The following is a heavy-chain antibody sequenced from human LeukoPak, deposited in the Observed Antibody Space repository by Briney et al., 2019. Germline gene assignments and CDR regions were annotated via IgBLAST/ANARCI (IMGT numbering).Heavy chain of an antibody. CDR2: INHSGST. CDR3: VALVVPAAMH. V-gene: IGHV4-34*01. D-gene: IGHD2-2*01. J-gene: IGHJ4*02. CDR1: GGSFSGYY. Sequence: SETLSLTCAVYGGSFSGYYWSWIRQPPGKGLEWIGEINHSGSTNYNPSLKSRVTISVDTSKNQFSLKLSSVTAAGTAVYYCVALVVPAAMHWGQGTLVTVSS.